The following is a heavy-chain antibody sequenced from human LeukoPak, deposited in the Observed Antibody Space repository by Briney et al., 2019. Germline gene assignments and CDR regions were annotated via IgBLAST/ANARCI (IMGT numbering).Heavy chain of an antibody. CDR2: ISDDGRRK. Sequence: GGSLRLSCAASGFSFISYGMYWVRQAPGKGLEWVGVISDDGRRKDYADSVKGRFTISRDNSKDTLSLQMNSLRAEDTAVYYCAKRPSDYGDYVSYFDYWGQGTLVTVSS. CDR1: GFSFISYG. D-gene: IGHD4-17*01. CDR3: AKRPSDYGDYVSYFDY. J-gene: IGHJ4*02. V-gene: IGHV3-30*18.